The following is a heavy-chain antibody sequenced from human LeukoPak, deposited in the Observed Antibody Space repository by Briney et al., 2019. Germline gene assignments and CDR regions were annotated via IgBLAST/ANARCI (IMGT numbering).Heavy chain of an antibody. CDR3: ARCEEEYYDFWSGYYRGYYYYMDV. J-gene: IGHJ6*03. D-gene: IGHD3-3*01. Sequence: GGSLRLSCAASGFTFSSYRMNWVRQAPGKGLEWVSSISSSSSYIYYADSVKGRFTISRDNAKNSLYLQMNSLRAEDTAVYYCARCEEEYYDFWSGYYRGYYYYMDVWGKGTTVTVSS. V-gene: IGHV3-21*01. CDR2: ISSSSSYI. CDR1: GFTFSSYR.